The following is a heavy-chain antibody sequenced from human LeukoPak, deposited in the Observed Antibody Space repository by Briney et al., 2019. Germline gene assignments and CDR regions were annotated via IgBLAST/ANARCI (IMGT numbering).Heavy chain of an antibody. CDR1: GGSISSGGYY. CDR2: IYYSGST. Sequence: SQTLSLTCTVSGGSISSGGYYWSWIRQHPGKGLEWIGYIYYSGSTYYNPSLESRVTISVDTSKNQFSLKLSSVTAADTAVYYCARVVIQLWRILDYWGQGTLVTVSS. D-gene: IGHD5-18*01. J-gene: IGHJ4*02. CDR3: ARVVIQLWRILDY. V-gene: IGHV4-31*03.